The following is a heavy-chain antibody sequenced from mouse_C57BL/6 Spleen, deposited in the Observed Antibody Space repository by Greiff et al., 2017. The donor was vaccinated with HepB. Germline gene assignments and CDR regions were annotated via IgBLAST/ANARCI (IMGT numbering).Heavy chain of an antibody. CDR3: ARGAYYGSSWFAY. D-gene: IGHD1-1*01. J-gene: IGHJ3*01. V-gene: IGHV1-55*01. CDR2: IYPGSGST. CDR1: GYTFTSYW. Sequence: QVQLQQPGAELVKPGASVKMSCKASGYTFTSYWITWVNQRPGQGLEWIGDIYPGSGSTNYNEKFKSKATLTVDKSSSTAYMQLSSPTSEDSAVYYCARGAYYGSSWFAYWGQGTLVTVSA.